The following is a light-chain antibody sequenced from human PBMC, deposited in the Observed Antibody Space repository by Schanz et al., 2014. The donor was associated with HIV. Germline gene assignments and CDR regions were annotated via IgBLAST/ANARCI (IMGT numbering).Light chain of an antibody. Sequence: DIQMTQSPSSLSASVGDRVTITCRASQSISTYLNWYQQKTGKAPKLLIYAASSLQSGVPSRFSGSGSGTDFTLTITTLQPDDSATYYCQQSYNTLAFGGGTKVEI. CDR3: QQSYNTLA. CDR1: QSISTY. V-gene: IGKV1-39*01. J-gene: IGKJ4*01. CDR2: AAS.